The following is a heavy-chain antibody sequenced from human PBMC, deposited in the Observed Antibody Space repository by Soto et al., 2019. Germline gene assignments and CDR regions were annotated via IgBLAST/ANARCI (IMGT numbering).Heavy chain of an antibody. D-gene: IGHD1-26*01. CDR1: GHTFTAHY. CDR3: ASESDTLMVAWEDGMDV. CDR2: INPNSGDT. J-gene: IGHJ6*02. Sequence: GASVKVSCKASGHTFTAHYVHWVRQVPGQGLEWMGWINPNSGDTKFAQKFQGRVTMTSDTPTSTAYMELRRLRSDDTAVYYCASESDTLMVAWEDGMDVWGQGPTVTVYS. V-gene: IGHV1-2*02.